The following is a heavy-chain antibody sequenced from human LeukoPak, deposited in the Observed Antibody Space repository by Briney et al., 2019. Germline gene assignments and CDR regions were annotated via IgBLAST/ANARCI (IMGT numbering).Heavy chain of an antibody. D-gene: IGHD3-3*01. CDR2: IYYSGST. CDR3: ARASGMNWFDP. Sequence: SETLSLTCTVSGGSISSYYWSWLRQPPGKGLEWTGYIYYSGSTNYNPSLKSRVTISVDTSKNQFSLKLSSMTAADTAVYYCARASGMNWFDPWGQGTLVTVSS. CDR1: GGSISSYY. J-gene: IGHJ5*02. V-gene: IGHV4-59*01.